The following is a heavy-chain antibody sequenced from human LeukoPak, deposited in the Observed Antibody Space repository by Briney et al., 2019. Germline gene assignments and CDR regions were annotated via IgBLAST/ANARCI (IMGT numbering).Heavy chain of an antibody. D-gene: IGHD2-2*01. CDR2: IYQSEST. V-gene: IGHV4-38-2*02. CDR3: ARYRCSSTSCYLRFAFDI. Sequence: SETLSLICTVSGSSITSGYYWGWIRQPPGKGLEWIGTIYQSESTYYSPSLESRVTMSVDTSKNHFSLNLSSVTAVDTAVYYCARYRCSSTSCYLRFAFDIWGQGTMVSVSS. CDR1: GSSITSGYY. J-gene: IGHJ3*02.